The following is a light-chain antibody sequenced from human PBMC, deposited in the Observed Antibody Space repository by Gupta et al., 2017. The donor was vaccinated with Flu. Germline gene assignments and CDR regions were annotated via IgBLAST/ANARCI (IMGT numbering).Light chain of an antibody. CDR1: SSNFGSNT. J-gene: IGLJ2*01. CDR3: AAWDDSLSGSVI. V-gene: IGLV1-44*01. Sequence: HSALTQPPSLSATPGHRVTIACSGSSSNFGSNTVNAYTQVPGAAPNLLIYSNDQRPSGVPDRFSGSKSGTSASLAISGLQSEDEADYYCAAWDDSLSGSVIFGGGTKVIVL. CDR2: SND.